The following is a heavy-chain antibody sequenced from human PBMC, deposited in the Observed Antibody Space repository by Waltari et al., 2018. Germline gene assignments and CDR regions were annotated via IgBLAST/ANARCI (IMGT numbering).Heavy chain of an antibody. Sequence: EVQLLESGGDLVQPGGSLRLSCVVSGFTFSNFGMSWVRQAPGEGLEWVSVISAGGAITYYADSVKGRFTISRDNSQNTLYLQMNSLRAEDTAIYYCAKDSHIYDYWGQGTLVTVSS. V-gene: IGHV3-23*01. CDR3: AKDSHIYDY. J-gene: IGHJ4*02. CDR1: GFTFSNFG. CDR2: ISAGGAIT.